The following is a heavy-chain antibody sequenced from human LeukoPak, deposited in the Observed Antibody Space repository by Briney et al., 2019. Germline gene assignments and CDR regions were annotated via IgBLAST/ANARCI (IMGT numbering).Heavy chain of an antibody. V-gene: IGHV4-59*08. D-gene: IGHD3-10*01. CDR2: IYYSGST. CDR1: GGSISSYY. CDR3: ARHYYYGSGSYYNKYNWFDP. Sequence: PSETLSLTSTVSGGSISSYYWSWLRHPPGKGLEGIGHIYYSGSTNYNPSLKSRVTISVDTSQNQFSLKLNSVTAADTAVYYCARHYYYGSGSYYNKYNWFDPWGQGTLVTVSS. J-gene: IGHJ5*02.